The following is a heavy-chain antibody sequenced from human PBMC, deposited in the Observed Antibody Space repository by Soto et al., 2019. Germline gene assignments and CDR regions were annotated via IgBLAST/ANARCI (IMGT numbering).Heavy chain of an antibody. V-gene: IGHV3-23*01. CDR1: GFTFSSYA. CDR3: ATSKLPRYYYYGMDV. CDR2: ISGSGGST. Sequence: GGSLRLSCAASGFTFSSYAMSWVRQAPGKGLEWVSAISGSGGSTYYADSVKGWFTISRDSSKNTLYLQMNSLRAEDTAVYYCATSKLPRYYYYGMDVWGQGTTVTVSS. J-gene: IGHJ6*02. D-gene: IGHD2-15*01.